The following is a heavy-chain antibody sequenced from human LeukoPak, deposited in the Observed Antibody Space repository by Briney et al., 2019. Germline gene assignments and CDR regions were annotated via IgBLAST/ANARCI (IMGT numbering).Heavy chain of an antibody. J-gene: IGHJ4*02. CDR3: ARGGVLWVSANLFDY. CDR2: ISSSGSTI. Sequence: GGSLRLSCAASGLTFSDYYMSWIRQAPGKGLEWVSYISSSGSTIYYADSVKGRFTISRDNAKNSLYLQMNSLRAEDTAVYYCARGGVLWVSANLFDYWGQGTLVTVSS. V-gene: IGHV3-11*01. D-gene: IGHD2/OR15-2a*01. CDR1: GLTFSDYY.